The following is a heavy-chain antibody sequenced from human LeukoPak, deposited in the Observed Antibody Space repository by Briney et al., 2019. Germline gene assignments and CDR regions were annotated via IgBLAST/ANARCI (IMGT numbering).Heavy chain of an antibody. CDR1: GGSISSGGYS. D-gene: IGHD4-17*01. J-gene: IGHJ1*01. CDR2: IYHSGST. V-gene: IGHV4-30-2*01. Sequence: SETLPLTCAVSGGSISSGGYSWSWIRQPPGKGLEWIGYIYHSGSTYYNPSLKSRVTISVDRSKNQFSLKLSSVTAADTAVYYCASDYGDHEYFQHWGQGTLVTVSS. CDR3: ASDYGDHEYFQH.